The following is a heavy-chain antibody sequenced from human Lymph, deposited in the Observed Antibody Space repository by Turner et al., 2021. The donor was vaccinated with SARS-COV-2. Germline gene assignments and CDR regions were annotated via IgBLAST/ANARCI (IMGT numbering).Heavy chain of an antibody. V-gene: IGHV1-46*01. CDR1: GYTFTSYY. D-gene: IGHD5-18*01. CDR3: ARDPPIQIWVDYFYYGMDV. CDR2: INPSGGST. Sequence: QVQLVQSGAEVKKPGASVKVSCKASGYTFTSYYMHWVRQAPGQGLEWMGIINPSGGSTSYGQKFQGRVTMTRDTSTSTVYMKLSSLRSEDTAVYYCARDPPIQIWVDYFYYGMDVWGQGTTVTVSS. J-gene: IGHJ6*02.